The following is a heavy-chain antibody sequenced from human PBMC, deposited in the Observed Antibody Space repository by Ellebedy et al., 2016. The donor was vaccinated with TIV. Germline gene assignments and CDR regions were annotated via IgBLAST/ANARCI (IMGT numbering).Heavy chain of an antibody. Sequence: GESLKISCAASGFTFSHYAMHWVRQAPGKGLEWVAFISYDGNSQYYVDSVKGRFTISRDNSKNTLFLHMNALRAEDTAVFYCAKRVSEDYFFDYWGQGTPVTVSS. J-gene: IGHJ4*02. D-gene: IGHD4/OR15-4a*01. V-gene: IGHV3-30-3*02. CDR2: ISYDGNSQ. CDR1: GFTFSHYA. CDR3: AKRVSEDYFFDY.